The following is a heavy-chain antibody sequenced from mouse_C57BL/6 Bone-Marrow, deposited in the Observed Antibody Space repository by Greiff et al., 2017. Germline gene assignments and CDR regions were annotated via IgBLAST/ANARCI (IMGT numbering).Heavy chain of an antibody. CDR1: GYTFTSYG. J-gene: IGHJ4*01. D-gene: IGHD2-3*01. CDR2: IYPRSGNT. Sequence: VQLQQSGAELARPGASVKLSCKASGYTFTSYGISWVKQSTGPGLEWIGEIYPRSGNTDYNEKFKGKATLTADKSSSPAYMVLRMLTSDDAAYYCCTRDGYYDAMDYWGQGTSGTVSS. CDR3: TRDGYYDAMDY. V-gene: IGHV1-81*01.